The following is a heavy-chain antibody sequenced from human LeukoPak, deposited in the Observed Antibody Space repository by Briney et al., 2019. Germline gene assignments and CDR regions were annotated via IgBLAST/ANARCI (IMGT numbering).Heavy chain of an antibody. D-gene: IGHD4-17*01. Sequence: NPGGSLRLSCAASGFTFSNAWMNWVRQAPGKGLEWVGRIKSKTDSGTTDYAAPVKGRFTISRDDPITTLYLQMNSLKTEDTAVYYCTTDPYLRNDNGDYEDFGYWGQGTLVTVSA. CDR1: GFTFSNAW. CDR2: IKSKTDSGTT. J-gene: IGHJ4*02. V-gene: IGHV3-15*01. CDR3: TTDPYLRNDNGDYEDFGY.